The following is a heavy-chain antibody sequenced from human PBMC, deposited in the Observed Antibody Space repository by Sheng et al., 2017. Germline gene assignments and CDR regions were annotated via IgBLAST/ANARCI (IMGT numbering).Heavy chain of an antibody. Sequence: EVQLVESGGGLIQPGGSLRLSCAASGFTVSSNYMSWVRQAPGKGLEWVSVIYSGGSTYYADSVKGRFTISRDNSKNTLYLQMNSLRAEDTAVYYCARDRASSSWYSGFDPWGQGTLVTVSS. CDR2: IYSGGST. V-gene: IGHV3-53*01. D-gene: IGHD6-13*01. CDR1: GFTVSSNY. CDR3: ARDRASSSWYSGFDP. J-gene: IGHJ5*02.